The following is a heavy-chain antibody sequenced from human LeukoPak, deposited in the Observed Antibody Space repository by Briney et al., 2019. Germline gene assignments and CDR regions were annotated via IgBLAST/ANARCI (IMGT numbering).Heavy chain of an antibody. CDR2: INHSGST. Sequence: PSETLSLTCTVSGGSISSYYWSWIRQPPGKGLEWIGEINHSGSTNYNPSLKSRVTISVDTSKNQFSLKLSSVTAADTAVYYCATLYDFWSGYPVNWFDPWGLGTLVTVSS. CDR3: ATLYDFWSGYPVNWFDP. CDR1: GGSISSYY. V-gene: IGHV4-34*01. D-gene: IGHD3-3*01. J-gene: IGHJ5*02.